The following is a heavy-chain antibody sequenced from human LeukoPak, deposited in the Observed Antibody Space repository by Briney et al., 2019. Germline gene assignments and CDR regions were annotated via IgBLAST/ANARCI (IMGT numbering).Heavy chain of an antibody. Sequence: ASVKVSCKASGYTFTGYYMHWVRQAPGHGLEWMGWINPNSGGTNYAQKFQGRVTMTRETSISTAYMEVNSLRSDGTAGYYLARARGSDYGCSGETDSAYWGQGALVTVS. V-gene: IGHV1-2*02. CDR2: INPNSGGT. J-gene: IGHJ4*02. CDR3: ARARGSDYGCSGETDSAY. D-gene: IGHD2-15*01. CDR1: GYTFTGYY.